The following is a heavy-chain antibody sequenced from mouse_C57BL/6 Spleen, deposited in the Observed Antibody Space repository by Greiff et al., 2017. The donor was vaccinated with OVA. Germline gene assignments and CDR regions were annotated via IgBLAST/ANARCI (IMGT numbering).Heavy chain of an antibody. CDR2: INPNYGTT. J-gene: IGHJ4*01. Sequence: EVKLMESGPELVKPGASVKISCKASGYSFTDYNMNWVKQSNGKSLEWIGVINPNYGTTSYNQKFKGKATLTVDQSSSTAYMQLNSLTSEDSAVYYCARSYGSSWGAMDYWGQGTSVTVSS. D-gene: IGHD1-1*01. V-gene: IGHV1-39*01. CDR3: ARSYGSSWGAMDY. CDR1: GYSFTDYN.